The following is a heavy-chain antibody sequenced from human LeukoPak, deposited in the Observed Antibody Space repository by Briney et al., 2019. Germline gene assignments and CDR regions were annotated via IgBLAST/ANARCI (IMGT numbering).Heavy chain of an antibody. J-gene: IGHJ4*02. CDR1: GVSISSGNW. CDR3: ARGPLIDY. Sequence: PSETLSLTCSVSGVSISSGNWWSWVRQPPGKGLEWIGDIYHSGSTNYKPSLKSRVTISVDKSNNQFSLRLNSVTAADTAVYYCARGPLIDYWGQGTPVTVSS. CDR2: IYHSGST. V-gene: IGHV4-4*02.